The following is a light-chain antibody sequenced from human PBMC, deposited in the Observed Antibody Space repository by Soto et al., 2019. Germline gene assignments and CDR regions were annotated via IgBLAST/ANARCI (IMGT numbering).Light chain of an antibody. CDR1: SSDIGSYNL. V-gene: IGLV2-14*02. J-gene: IGLJ2*01. Sequence: QSALTQPASVSGSPGQSITISCTGTSSDIGSYNLVSWYQQHPGKAPQLIIYEATKRPSGVSSRFSGSKSANAASLAISGLQSEDEADYYCASWDDSLNTLVFGGGTKLTVL. CDR2: EAT. CDR3: ASWDDSLNTLV.